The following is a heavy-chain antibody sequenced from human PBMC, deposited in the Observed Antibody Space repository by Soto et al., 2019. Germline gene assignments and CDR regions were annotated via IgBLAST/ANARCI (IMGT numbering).Heavy chain of an antibody. Sequence: APGKGLEWVANIKQDGSEKYYVDSVKGRFTISRDNAKNSLYLQMNSLRAEDTAVYYRAKDGKRSRSAVAGFLVNRFTDL. V-gene: IGHV3-7*01. CDR3: AKDGKRSRSAVAGFLVNRFTDL. J-gene: IGHJ2*01. CDR2: IKQDGSEK. D-gene: IGHD1-1*01.